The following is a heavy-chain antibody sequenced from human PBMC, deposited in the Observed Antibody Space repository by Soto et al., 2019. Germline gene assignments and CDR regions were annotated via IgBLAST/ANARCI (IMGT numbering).Heavy chain of an antibody. V-gene: IGHV1-69*13. CDR1: GGTFSSYA. J-gene: IGHJ5*02. CDR2: IIPIFGTA. Sequence: ASVKVSCKASGGTFSSYAISWVRQAPGQGLEWMGGIIPIFGTANYAQKFQGRVTITADESTSTAYMELSSLRSEDTAVYYCARDFCSSTSCRKRWFDPWGQGXLVTVSS. D-gene: IGHD2-2*01. CDR3: ARDFCSSTSCRKRWFDP.